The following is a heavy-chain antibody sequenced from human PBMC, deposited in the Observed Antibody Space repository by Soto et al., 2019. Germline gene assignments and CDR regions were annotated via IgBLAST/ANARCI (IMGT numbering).Heavy chain of an antibody. V-gene: IGHV4-59*01. D-gene: IGHD3-10*01. J-gene: IGHJ5*02. CDR1: GGSISSYY. CDR3: ARSPLWFGESWFDP. Sequence: SETLSLTCTVSGGSISSYYWSWIRQPPGKGLEWIGYIYYSGSTNYNPSLKSRVTISVDTSKNQFSLKLSSVTAADTAVYYCARSPLWFGESWFDPWGQGTLVTVSS. CDR2: IYYSGST.